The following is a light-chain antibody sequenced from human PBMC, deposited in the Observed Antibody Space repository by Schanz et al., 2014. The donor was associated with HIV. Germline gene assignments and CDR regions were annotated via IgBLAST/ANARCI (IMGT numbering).Light chain of an antibody. CDR1: QNIGNS. V-gene: IGKV1-5*03. CDR3: EQYNSRSPFT. J-gene: IGKJ2*01. CDR2: SAS. Sequence: DIQMTQSPSTLSASVGDRVTIACRASQNIGNSLSWFQLKPGRAPKLLIYSASSLHTGVPSTFSGSGSGTEFALTISSLQPDDLGTYYCEQYNSRSPFTFGQGTRLEIK.